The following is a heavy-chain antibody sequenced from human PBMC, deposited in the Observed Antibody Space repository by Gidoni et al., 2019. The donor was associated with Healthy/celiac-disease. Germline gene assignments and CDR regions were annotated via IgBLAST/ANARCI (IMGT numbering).Heavy chain of an antibody. J-gene: IGHJ4*02. D-gene: IGHD1-7*01. V-gene: IGHV4-31*03. CDR2: IYYSGST. CDR1: GGSISRGGYS. CDR3: ARKLGASHSFDY. Sequence: QVQLQESGPGLVKPSQTLSLTCHVSGGSISRGGYSWSWIRQHPGKGLEWIGYIYYSGSTYYNPSLKSRVTISVDTSKNQFSLKLSSVTAADTAVYYCARKLGASHSFDYWGQGTLVTVSS.